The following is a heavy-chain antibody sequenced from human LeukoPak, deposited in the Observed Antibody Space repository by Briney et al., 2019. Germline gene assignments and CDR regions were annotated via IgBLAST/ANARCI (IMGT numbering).Heavy chain of an antibody. CDR3: ARDTLEYSNSPDALDI. Sequence: GGSLRLSCVASGITFSSYSMNWVRQAPEKGLEWVSYIGSSGSTVYYADPVKGRFTISRDNAKNSLYMQMESLRDEDTAIYYCARDTLEYSNSPDALDIWGQGTMVTVSS. D-gene: IGHD4-23*01. V-gene: IGHV3-48*02. J-gene: IGHJ3*02. CDR1: GITFSSYS. CDR2: IGSSGSTV.